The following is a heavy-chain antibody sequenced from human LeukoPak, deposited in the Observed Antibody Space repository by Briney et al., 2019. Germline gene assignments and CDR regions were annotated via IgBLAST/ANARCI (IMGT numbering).Heavy chain of an antibody. CDR3: AKDGNYLDSSGYLIPFDY. V-gene: IGHV3-23*01. CDR1: GFTFSRFA. D-gene: IGHD3-22*01. CDR2: ISGSDRTT. Sequence: PGGSLRLSCEASGFTFSRFAMSWLRQAPGKGLEWVSSISGSDRTTYYADSVKGRFTISRDNSKNILYLQMNSLRADDTALYYCAKDGNYLDSSGYLIPFDYWGLGTLVTVSS. J-gene: IGHJ4*02.